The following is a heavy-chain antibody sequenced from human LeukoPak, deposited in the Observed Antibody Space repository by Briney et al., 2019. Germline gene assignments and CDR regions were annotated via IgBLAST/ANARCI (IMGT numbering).Heavy chain of an antibody. CDR1: GGSISGSDYY. V-gene: IGHV4-39*01. D-gene: IGHD3-22*01. Sequence: SETLSLTCTVSGGSISGSDYYWTWIRQPPGKGLEWIASIYYSGNTLYNPSLKSRVTMSVDTSKNQFSLKLSSVTAADTAVYYCASKSSGYSKGDYWGQGTLVTVSS. CDR3: ASKSSGYSKGDY. J-gene: IGHJ4*02. CDR2: IYYSGNT.